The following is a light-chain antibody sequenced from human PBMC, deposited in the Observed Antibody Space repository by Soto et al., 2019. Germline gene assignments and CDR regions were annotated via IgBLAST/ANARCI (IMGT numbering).Light chain of an antibody. CDR1: QSISSW. CDR2: QAS. CDR3: QQYNSYLIT. J-gene: IGKJ5*01. V-gene: IGKV1-5*03. Sequence: DIQMTHSPSTLSASVLYRVNITCRASQSISSWLAWYQQKPGKAPKLLIYQASSFQNGVPSRFSGSGSGTEFTLTISSLQPDDFATYYCQQYNSYLITFGQGTRLEIK.